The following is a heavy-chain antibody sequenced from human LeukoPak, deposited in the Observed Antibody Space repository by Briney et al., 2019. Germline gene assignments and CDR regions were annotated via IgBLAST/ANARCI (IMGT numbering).Heavy chain of an antibody. D-gene: IGHD3-3*01. CDR2: IYYSGST. J-gene: IGHJ5*02. CDR3: AREYDFWSGYYH. Sequence: SETLSLTCTVSGGSISSGDYYWSWIRQPPGKGLEWIGYIYYSGSTYYNPSLKSRVTISVDTSKNQFSLKLSSVTAADTAVYYCAREYDFWSGYYHWGQGTLVTVSS. V-gene: IGHV4-30-4*08. CDR1: GGSISSGDYY.